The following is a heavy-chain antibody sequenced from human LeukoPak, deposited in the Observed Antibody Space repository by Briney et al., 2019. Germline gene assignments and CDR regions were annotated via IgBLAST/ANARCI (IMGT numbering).Heavy chain of an antibody. CDR2: ISGSGGST. CDR3: AKDLREFGWLVPYFDY. CDR1: GFTFSSYA. V-gene: IGHV3-23*01. Sequence: GGSLRLSCAASGFTFSSYAMSWVRQAPGKGLEWVSAISGSGGSTYYADSVKGRFTISRDNSKNTLYLQMNSLRAEDTAVYYCAKDLREFGWLVPYFDYWGQGTLVTVSS. J-gene: IGHJ4*02. D-gene: IGHD6-19*01.